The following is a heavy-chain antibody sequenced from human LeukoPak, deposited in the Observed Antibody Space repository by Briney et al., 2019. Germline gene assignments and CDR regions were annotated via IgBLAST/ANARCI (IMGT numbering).Heavy chain of an antibody. J-gene: IGHJ4*02. Sequence: DMSPSGDILYYADSVKGRFTISRDNAKNSLYLQMNSLRAEDTAVYYCARDPTDSSGWYAWGQGTLVTVSS. V-gene: IGHV3-11*04. D-gene: IGHD6-19*01. CDR3: ARDPTDSSGWYA. CDR2: MSPSGDIL.